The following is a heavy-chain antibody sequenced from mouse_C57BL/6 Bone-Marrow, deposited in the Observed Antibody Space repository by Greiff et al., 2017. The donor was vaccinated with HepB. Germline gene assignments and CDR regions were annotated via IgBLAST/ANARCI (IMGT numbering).Heavy chain of an antibody. Sequence: EVKVVESGGGLVKPGGSLKLSCAASGFTFSSYAMSWVRQTPEKRLEWVATISDGGSYTYYPDTVKGRFTISRDNAKNNLYLQMSQLKSEDTAMYYCARDNYSNDFWGQGTLVTVSA. CDR1: GFTFSSYA. V-gene: IGHV5-4*01. D-gene: IGHD2-12*01. CDR3: ARDNYSNDF. J-gene: IGHJ3*01. CDR2: ISDGGSYT.